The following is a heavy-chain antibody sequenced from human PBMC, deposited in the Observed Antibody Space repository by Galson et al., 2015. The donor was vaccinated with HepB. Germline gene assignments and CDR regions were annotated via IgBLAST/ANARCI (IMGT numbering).Heavy chain of an antibody. D-gene: IGHD1-26*01. Sequence: SLRLSCAASGFTFSSYWMHWVRQAPGKGLVWVSRINSDGSSTSYADSVKGRFTISRDNAKNTLYLQMNSLRAEDTAVYYCARVDIVGALLDYWGQGTLVTVSS. V-gene: IGHV3-74*01. J-gene: IGHJ4*02. CDR1: GFTFSSYW. CDR3: ARVDIVGALLDY. CDR2: INSDGSST.